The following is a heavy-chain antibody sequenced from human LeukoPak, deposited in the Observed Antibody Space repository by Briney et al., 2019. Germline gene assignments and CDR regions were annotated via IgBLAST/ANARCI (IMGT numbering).Heavy chain of an antibody. V-gene: IGHV3-30*02. CDR3: ANHIAAAGPFDY. CDR1: GFTFSSYG. CDR2: IRYDGSNK. Sequence: GGSLRLSCAASGFTFSSYGMHWVRQAPGKGLEWVAFIRYDGSNKYYADSVKGRFTISRDNSKNTLYLQMNSLRAEDTAVYYCANHIAAAGPFDYWGQGTLVTASS. D-gene: IGHD6-13*01. J-gene: IGHJ4*02.